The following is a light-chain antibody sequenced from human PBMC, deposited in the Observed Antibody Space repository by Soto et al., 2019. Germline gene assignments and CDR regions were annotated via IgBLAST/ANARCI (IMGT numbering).Light chain of an antibody. CDR3: MQALRPPLT. J-gene: IGKJ4*01. CDR1: QSLLDSNGYNF. V-gene: IGKV2-28*01. CDR2: LGS. Sequence: DIVMTQSPLSLPVTPGESASISCRSSQSLLDSNGYNFLDWYLQKPGQSPQLLIYLGSNRASGVPDRFSGSGSGTDFTLKITRVEAEDVGVYYCMQALRPPLTFGGGTKMEIK.